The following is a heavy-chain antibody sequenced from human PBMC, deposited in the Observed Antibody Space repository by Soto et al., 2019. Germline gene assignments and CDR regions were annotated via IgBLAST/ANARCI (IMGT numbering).Heavy chain of an antibody. CDR1: GGTFSSYT. V-gene: IGHV1-69*02. CDR2: IIPILGIA. CDR3: ARGLHYDSSGYYLGY. J-gene: IGHJ4*02. D-gene: IGHD3-22*01. Sequence: SVKVSCKASGGTFSSYTISWVRQAPGQGLEWMGRIIPILGIANYAQKFQGRVTITADKSTSTAYMELSSLRSEDTAVYYCARGLHYDSSGYYLGYWGQGTLVTVSS.